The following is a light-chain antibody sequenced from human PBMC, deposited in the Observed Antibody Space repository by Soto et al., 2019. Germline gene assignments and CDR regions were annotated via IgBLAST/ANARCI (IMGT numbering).Light chain of an antibody. J-gene: IGLJ2*01. V-gene: IGLV2-14*03. CDR2: DVS. Sequence: QSALTQPASVSGSPGQSITISCTGTSSDIGGYNYVSWYQQHPDKAPKLIIYDVSDRPSGVSNRFSGSKSGNTASLTISWLQAGDEADYYCSSYTTSSTLVFGGRTKLTVL. CDR1: SSDIGGYNY. CDR3: SSYTTSSTLV.